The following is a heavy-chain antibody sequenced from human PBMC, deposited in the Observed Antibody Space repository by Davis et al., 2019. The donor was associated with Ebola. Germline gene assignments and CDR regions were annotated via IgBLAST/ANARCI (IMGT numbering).Heavy chain of an antibody. D-gene: IGHD1-26*01. J-gene: IGHJ4*02. CDR2: IYSCGST. CDR1: GFTVSSNY. Sequence: GESLKISCAASGFTVSSNYMSWVRQAPRKGLEWVSVIYSCGSTYYADSVKGRFTISRDNAKNSLYLQMNSLRAEDTAVYYCANLRGVDYWGQGTLVTVSS. CDR3: ANLRGVDY. V-gene: IGHV3-66*03.